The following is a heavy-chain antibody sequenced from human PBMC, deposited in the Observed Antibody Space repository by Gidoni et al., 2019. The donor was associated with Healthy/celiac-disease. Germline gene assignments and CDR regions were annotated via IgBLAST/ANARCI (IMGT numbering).Heavy chain of an antibody. J-gene: IGHJ5*02. CDR3: ARVGGFLESINWFDP. Sequence: QVQLQESGPGLVKPSETLSLTCTVSGGSISSYYWSWIRQPPGKGLEWIGYIYYSGSTNYNPSLKSRVTISVDTSKNQFSLKLSSVTAADTAVYYCARVGGFLESINWFDPWGQGTLVTVSS. CDR2: IYYSGST. V-gene: IGHV4-59*08. CDR1: GGSISSYY. D-gene: IGHD3-16*02.